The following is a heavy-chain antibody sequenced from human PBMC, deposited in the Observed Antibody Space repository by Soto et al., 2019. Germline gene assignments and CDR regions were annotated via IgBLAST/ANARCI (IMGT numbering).Heavy chain of an antibody. CDR1: GYTFTGYY. V-gene: IGHV1-2*04. CDR2: INPNSGGT. CDR3: ARGVITVVRGVIITNWFDP. D-gene: IGHD3-10*01. Sequence: QVQLVQSGAEVKKPGASVKVSCKASGYTFTGYYMHWVRHAPGQGLEWMGWINPNSGGTNYAQKVPGWVTMTRGKSISTAYMELRRRRSDDTSVYYCARGVITVVRGVIITNWFDPWGQGTLVTVSS. J-gene: IGHJ5*02.